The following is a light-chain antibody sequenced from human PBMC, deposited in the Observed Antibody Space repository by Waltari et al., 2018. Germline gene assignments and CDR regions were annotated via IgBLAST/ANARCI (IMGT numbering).Light chain of an antibody. CDR3: ASYTTSSTLV. Sequence: QSALTQPASVSGSPGQSITISCTGTSSDVGGYNYVSWYQQYPGKAPKLMIYAVTNRPSGVSNRCSGSKSGTTASLTISGLQAEDEADYYCASYTTSSTLVFGGGTKLTVL. CDR2: AVT. V-gene: IGLV2-14*01. CDR1: SSDVGGYNY. J-gene: IGLJ2*01.